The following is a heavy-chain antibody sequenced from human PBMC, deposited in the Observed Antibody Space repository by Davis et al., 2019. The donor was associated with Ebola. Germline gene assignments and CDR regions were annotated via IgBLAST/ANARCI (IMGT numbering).Heavy chain of an antibody. CDR3: ARHLVATIETKFDY. V-gene: IGHV4-39*01. CDR2: IYYSGST. D-gene: IGHD5-24*01. J-gene: IGHJ4*02. CDR1: GGSISSSSYY. Sequence: MPGGSLRLSCTVSGGSISSSSYYWGWIRQPPGKGLEWIGSIYYSGSTYYNPSLKSRVTISVDTSKNQFSLKLSSVTAADTAVYYCARHLVATIETKFDYWGQGTLVTVSS.